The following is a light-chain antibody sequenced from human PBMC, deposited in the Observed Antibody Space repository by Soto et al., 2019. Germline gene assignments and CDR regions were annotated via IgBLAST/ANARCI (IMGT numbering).Light chain of an antibody. CDR3: HQYNSWPWT. CDR1: QRVSSH. Sequence: ETVMTQSPVTLSVSPGDTATLSCRASQRVSSHLAWYQQKPGQAPRLLIYAASTRATGIPVRFSGSGSETEFTLTIRSLQSEDFALYYCHQYNSWPWTFGQGTKVEIK. CDR2: AAS. V-gene: IGKV3-15*01. J-gene: IGKJ1*01.